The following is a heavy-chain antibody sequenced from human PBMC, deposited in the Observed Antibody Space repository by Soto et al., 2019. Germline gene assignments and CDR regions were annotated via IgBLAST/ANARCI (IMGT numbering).Heavy chain of an antibody. CDR3: TRARYDFWSGYRYGMDV. J-gene: IGHJ6*02. V-gene: IGHV3-49*04. D-gene: IGHD3-3*01. CDR2: IRSKAYGGTT. Sequence: GGSLRLSCTASGFTFGDYAMSWVRQAPGKGLEWVGFIRSKAYGGTTEYAASVKGRFTISRDDSKSIAYLQMNSLKTEDTAVYYCTRARYDFWSGYRYGMDVWGQGTTVTVSS. CDR1: GFTFGDYA.